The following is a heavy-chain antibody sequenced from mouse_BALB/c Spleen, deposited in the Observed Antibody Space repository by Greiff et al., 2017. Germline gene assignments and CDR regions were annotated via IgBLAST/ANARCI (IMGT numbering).Heavy chain of an antibody. Sequence: EVQLQQSGPSLVKPSQTLSLTCSVTGDSITSGYWNWIRKFPGNKLEYMGYISYSGSTYYNPSLISRISITRDTSKNQYYLQLNSVTTEDTATYYCARYYGKLYAMDYWGQGTSVTVSS. CDR3: ARYYGKLYAMDY. CDR1: GDSITSGY. CDR2: ISYSGST. J-gene: IGHJ4*01. V-gene: IGHV3-8*02. D-gene: IGHD2-1*01.